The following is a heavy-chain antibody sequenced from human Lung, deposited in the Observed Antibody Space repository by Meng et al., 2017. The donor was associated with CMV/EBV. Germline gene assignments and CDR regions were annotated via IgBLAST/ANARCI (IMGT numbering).Heavy chain of an antibody. J-gene: IGHJ4*02. V-gene: IGHV3-21*01. D-gene: IGHD6-13*01. CDR3: ARDHRTSIAAAGTGDY. CDR2: ISSSSSYI. Sequence: GESXKISCAASGFTFSSYSMNWVRQAPGKGLEWVSSISSSSSYIYYADSVKGRFTISRDNAKNSLYLQMNSLRAEDTAVYYCARDHRTSIAAAGTGDYWGQGTXVTVSS. CDR1: GFTFSSYS.